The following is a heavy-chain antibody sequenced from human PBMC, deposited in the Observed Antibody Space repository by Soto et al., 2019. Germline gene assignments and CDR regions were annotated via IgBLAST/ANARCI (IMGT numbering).Heavy chain of an antibody. CDR2: IYYSGSA. J-gene: IGHJ4*02. V-gene: IGHV4-30-4*01. Sequence: SETLSLTCTVSGGSISSGDYYWSWIRQPPGKGLEWIGYIYYSGSAYYKPSLKSRVTMSVDTSKNQFSLKLNSVTAADTAVYYCASYYYDSSGYYYVPGVYWGQGTLVTVSS. CDR3: ASYYYDSSGYYYVPGVY. CDR1: GGSISSGDYY. D-gene: IGHD3-22*01.